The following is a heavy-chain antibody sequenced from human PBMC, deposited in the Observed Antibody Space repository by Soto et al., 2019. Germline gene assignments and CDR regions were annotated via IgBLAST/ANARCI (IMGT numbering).Heavy chain of an antibody. Sequence: ASVKVSCKASGYTFTRYTMNWVRQAPGQRLEWMGWINPDNGNTKSSQKFQDRVIITRDTSASTAYMDLSSLRSEDTAVYYCARGIATGPLDPWGEGTLATVSS. CDR1: GYTFTRYT. CDR2: INPDNGNT. D-gene: IGHD2-15*01. J-gene: IGHJ5*02. V-gene: IGHV1-3*01. CDR3: ARGIATGPLDP.